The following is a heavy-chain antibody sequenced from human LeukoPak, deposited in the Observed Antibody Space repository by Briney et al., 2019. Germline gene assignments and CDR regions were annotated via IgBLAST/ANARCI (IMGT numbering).Heavy chain of an antibody. D-gene: IGHD4-17*01. CDR2: IYYSGST. V-gene: IGHV4-30-4*01. CDR3: ARDFGPYGDPIDY. J-gene: IGHJ4*02. CDR1: GGSISSGDYY. Sequence: SETLSLTCTVSGGSISSGDYYWRWIRQPPGKGLEWIGYIYYSGSTYYHPSLKSRVTISVDTSKNQFSLRLSSVTAADTAVYYCARDFGPYGDPIDYWGQGTLVTVSS.